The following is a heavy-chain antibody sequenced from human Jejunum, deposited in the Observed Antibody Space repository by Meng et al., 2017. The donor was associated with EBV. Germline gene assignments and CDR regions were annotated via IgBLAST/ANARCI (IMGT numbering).Heavy chain of an antibody. CDR2: IYYSGST. J-gene: IGHJ4*02. V-gene: IGHV4-4*02. Sequence: QWRRQGLGPGSGKPSGTLALTGAGFGDSIDSRNWWGWVRQSPERGLEWIGEIYYSGSTNYNPSLKSRFTIFVDRSENHFSLHLSSVTAADTAVYYFVRGGDYCLVYWGQGTLVTVSS. CDR3: VRGGDYCLVY. D-gene: IGHD2-21*02. CDR1: GDSIDSRNW.